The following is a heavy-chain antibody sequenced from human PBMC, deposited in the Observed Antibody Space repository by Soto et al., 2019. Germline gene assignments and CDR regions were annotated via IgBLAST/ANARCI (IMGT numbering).Heavy chain of an antibody. J-gene: IGHJ4*02. CDR3: ARDRGIAVAGPYFDY. Sequence: PGGSLRLSCAASGFTFSSYGMHWVRQAPGKGVEWVAVIWYDGSNKYYADSVKGRFTISRDNSKNTLYLQMNSLRAEDTAVYYCARDRGIAVAGPYFDYWGQGTLVTVSS. CDR1: GFTFSSYG. CDR2: IWYDGSNK. V-gene: IGHV3-33*01. D-gene: IGHD6-19*01.